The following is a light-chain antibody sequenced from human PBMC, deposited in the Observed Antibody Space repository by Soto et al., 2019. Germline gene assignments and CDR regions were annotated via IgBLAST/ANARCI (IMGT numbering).Light chain of an antibody. J-gene: IGLJ1*01. Sequence: QPVLTQPPSVSAAPGQKGTISCSGSSSNIGNNYVSWYQQLPGTAPKLLIYDNNKRPSGIPDRFSGSKSGTSATLGITGLQTGDEADYYCGTWDSSLSAYVFGTGTKVTVL. CDR2: DNN. V-gene: IGLV1-51*01. CDR3: GTWDSSLSAYV. CDR1: SSNIGNNY.